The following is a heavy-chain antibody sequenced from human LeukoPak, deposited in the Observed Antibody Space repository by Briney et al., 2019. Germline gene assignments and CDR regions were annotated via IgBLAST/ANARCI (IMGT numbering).Heavy chain of an antibody. Sequence: GGSLRLSCAASGFTFRIYGMSWVRQAPGKGLEWVSGITSAGDATYFADSVKGRFTISRDNSKNTLDLQMNSLTAEDTVVYYCVQGLYTLRFDPWGQGTLVTVSS. CDR2: ITSAGDAT. D-gene: IGHD2-2*02. CDR1: GFTFRIYG. CDR3: VQGLYTLRFDP. J-gene: IGHJ5*02. V-gene: IGHV3-23*01.